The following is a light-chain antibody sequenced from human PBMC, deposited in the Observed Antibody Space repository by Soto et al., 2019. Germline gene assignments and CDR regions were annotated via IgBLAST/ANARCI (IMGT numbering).Light chain of an antibody. Sequence: QSVLPQPASVSGSPGQSITISCTGTSSDVGTYNYVSWYQQHPGKAPKLMIYDVSTRPSGVSNRFSGSKSGNTASLTISGLQAEDEADYPCSSYITNSTYVFGTGTKVT. V-gene: IGLV2-14*03. CDR2: DVS. J-gene: IGLJ1*01. CDR3: SSYITNSTYV. CDR1: SSDVGTYNY.